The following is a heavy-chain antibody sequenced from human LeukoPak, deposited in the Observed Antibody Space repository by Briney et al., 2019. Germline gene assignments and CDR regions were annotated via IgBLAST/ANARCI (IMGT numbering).Heavy chain of an antibody. CDR3: AKIPLMNVPTYNWFDP. CDR2: ISYDGSNK. D-gene: IGHD2-8*01. Sequence: GGSLRLSCAASGFTFSSYAMHWVRQAPGKGLEWVAVISYDGSNKYYADSVKGRFTISRDNSKNTLYLQMNSLRAEDTAVYYCAKIPLMNVPTYNWFDPWGQGTLVTVSS. V-gene: IGHV3-30*04. J-gene: IGHJ5*02. CDR1: GFTFSSYA.